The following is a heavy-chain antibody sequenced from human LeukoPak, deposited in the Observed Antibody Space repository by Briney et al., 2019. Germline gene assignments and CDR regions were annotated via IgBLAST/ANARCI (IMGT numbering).Heavy chain of an antibody. CDR3: ARDQGSGWWYY. J-gene: IGHJ4*02. V-gene: IGHV4-61*02. Sequence: PSQTLSLTCTVSGGSISSGSYYWSWIRQPAGKGLEWIGRIYTSGSTNYNPSLKSRVTISVDTSKNQFSLKLSSVTAADTAVYYCARDQGSGWWYYWGQGTLVTVSS. D-gene: IGHD6-19*01. CDR2: IYTSGST. CDR1: GGSISSGSYY.